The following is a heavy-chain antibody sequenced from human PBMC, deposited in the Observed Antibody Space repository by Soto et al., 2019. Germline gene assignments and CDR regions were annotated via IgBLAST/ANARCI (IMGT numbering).Heavy chain of an antibody. CDR3: ARGPFCGNDCYFDV. D-gene: IGHD2-21*02. V-gene: IGHV4-4*07. CDR1: GGSISGFY. J-gene: IGHJ4*02. CDR2: IYSSGAT. Sequence: PWETLSLTCTVAGGSISGFYWSWVRQPAGKGLEWIGRIYSSGATKYNPSLRNRVTMSVDTSTDQYSLNLASMTAADTAVYFCARGPFCGNDCYFDVWGQGTQVTVSS.